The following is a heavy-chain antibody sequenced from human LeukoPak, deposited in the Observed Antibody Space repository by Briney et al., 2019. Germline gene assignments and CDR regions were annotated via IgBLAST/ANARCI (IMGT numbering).Heavy chain of an antibody. CDR3: ARQGANMRTLAYYYGLDV. V-gene: IGHV4-39*01. Sequence: SETLSLTCTVSGGSVSSRSYYWAWLRQPPGKGLEWIGSFTDSGSTYYNPSLNSRVTMSVDTSKPQFSLRLSSVTAADTAVYYCARQGANMRTLAYYYGLDVWGQGTTVTVSS. CDR2: FTDSGST. CDR1: GGSVSSRSYY. J-gene: IGHJ6*02. D-gene: IGHD2-2*01.